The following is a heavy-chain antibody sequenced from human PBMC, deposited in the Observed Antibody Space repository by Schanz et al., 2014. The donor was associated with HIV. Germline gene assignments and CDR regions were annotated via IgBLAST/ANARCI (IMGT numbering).Heavy chain of an antibody. CDR1: GFTFSGFA. Sequence: QLLESGGGLVQPGGLLRLSCAASGFTFSGFAMSWVRQTPGKGLEWVSAISGSISTTFYADSVKGRFTISRDKSKNTLYLQMNSLRAEDTAVYYCAKFGRLLGNFDDWGQGTLVTVSS. V-gene: IGHV3-23*01. CDR3: AKFGRLLGNFDD. D-gene: IGHD2-15*01. CDR2: ISGSISTT. J-gene: IGHJ4*02.